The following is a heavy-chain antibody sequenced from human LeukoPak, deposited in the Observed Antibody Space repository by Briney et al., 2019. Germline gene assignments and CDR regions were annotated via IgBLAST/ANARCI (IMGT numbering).Heavy chain of an antibody. V-gene: IGHV3-23*01. CDR3: AKGSSSSRPYYFDY. Sequence: RGVSLRLSCAASGVTFSSYAMSWVRQAPGKGLEWVSAITNSGGDAYHADSVKGRFTISRDNSKNTLYLQMNSLRVEDTAVYYCAKGSSSSRPYYFDYWGQGTLVTVSS. CDR1: GVTFSSYA. J-gene: IGHJ4*02. D-gene: IGHD6-6*01. CDR2: ITNSGGDA.